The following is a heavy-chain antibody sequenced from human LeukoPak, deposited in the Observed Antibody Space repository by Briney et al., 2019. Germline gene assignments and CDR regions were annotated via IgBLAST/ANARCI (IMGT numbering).Heavy chain of an antibody. CDR2: ISSSSSTI. D-gene: IGHD3-9*01. CDR1: GFTFSSYS. J-gene: IGHJ4*02. Sequence: SGGSLRLSCAASGFTFSSYSMNWVRQALGKGLEWVSYISSSSSTIYYADSVKGRFTISRDNAKNSLYLQMNSLRAEDTAVYYCARGDGYFDWLPALHFDYWGQGTLVTVSS. V-gene: IGHV3-48*01. CDR3: ARGDGYFDWLPALHFDY.